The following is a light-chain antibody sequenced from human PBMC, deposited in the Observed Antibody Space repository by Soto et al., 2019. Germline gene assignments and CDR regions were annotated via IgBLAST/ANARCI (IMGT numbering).Light chain of an antibody. CDR2: AAS. CDR3: QQAKTFPRT. CDR1: QDISWR. V-gene: IGKV1-12*01. J-gene: IGKJ1*01. Sequence: DIQMTQSPSLVSASVGDSVTISCRASQDISWRLAWFQQRPGKAPRLLVYAASTLQSGVPSRFSGSGSGTDFTLNISSLHPEDFATYFCQQAKTFPRTFGQGTKX.